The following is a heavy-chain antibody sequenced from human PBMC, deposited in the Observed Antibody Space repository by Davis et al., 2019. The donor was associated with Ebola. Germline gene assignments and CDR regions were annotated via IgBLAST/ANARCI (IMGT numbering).Heavy chain of an antibody. V-gene: IGHV4-59*01. Sequence: SETLSLTCTVSGGSISSYYLSWIRQPPGKGLEWFGYIYYSGSTNYHPPLKSRVTIPVDTSKNQFSLKLSSVTAADTAVYYCARRDGSSGWYHYYGMDVWGQGTTVTVSS. CDR3: ARRDGSSGWYHYYGMDV. CDR1: GGSISSYY. J-gene: IGHJ6*02. D-gene: IGHD6-19*01. CDR2: IYYSGST.